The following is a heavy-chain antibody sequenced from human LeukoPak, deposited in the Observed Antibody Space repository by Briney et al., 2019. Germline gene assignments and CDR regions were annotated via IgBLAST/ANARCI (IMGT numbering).Heavy chain of an antibody. CDR3: AREPSAFCSAYYLGGHYDY. CDR2: ISYSGNT. CDR1: GGSFSSDSYY. J-gene: IGHJ4*02. Sequence: SETLSLTCGISGGSFSSDSYYWGWIRQSPGKGLEWIGSISYSGNTYYNPSLQSRVTISEDTSRNQFSQKLTSVTAADTAVYHCAREPSAFCSAYYLGGHYDYWGQGVLVTVSS. V-gene: IGHV4-39*07. D-gene: IGHD3-3*01.